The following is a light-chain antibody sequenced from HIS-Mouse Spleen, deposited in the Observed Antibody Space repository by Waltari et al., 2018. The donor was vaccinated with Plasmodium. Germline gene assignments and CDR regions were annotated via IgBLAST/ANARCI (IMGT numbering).Light chain of an antibody. Sequence: DIMMTQSPASLAVSLGERATIHCKSSQSVLYSSNNKNYLAWYQQKPGQPPKLLIYWASTRESGVPDRFSGSGSGTDFTLTISSLQAEDVAVYYCQQYYSTPYTFGQGTKLEIK. CDR1: QSVLYSSNNKNY. J-gene: IGKJ2*01. V-gene: IGKV4-1*01. CDR2: WAS. CDR3: QQYYSTPYT.